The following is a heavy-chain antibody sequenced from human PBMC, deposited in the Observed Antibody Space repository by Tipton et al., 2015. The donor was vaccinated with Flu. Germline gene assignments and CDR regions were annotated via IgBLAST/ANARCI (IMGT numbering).Heavy chain of an antibody. V-gene: IGHV4-4*07. CDR3: ARSTYYYGSGSSDY. Sequence: LRLSCAASGFTFSNYWMSWIRQPAGEGLEWIGRIYTNGNTNYKASLKSRVTISIDRSRNQFSLRLSSVTAVDTAMYYCARSTYYYGSGSSDYWGQGTLVTVSS. CDR1: GFTFSNYW. CDR2: IYTNGNT. D-gene: IGHD3-10*01. J-gene: IGHJ4*02.